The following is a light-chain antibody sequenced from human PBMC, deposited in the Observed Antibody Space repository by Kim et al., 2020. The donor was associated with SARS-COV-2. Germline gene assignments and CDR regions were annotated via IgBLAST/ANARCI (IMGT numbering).Light chain of an antibody. V-gene: IGKV1-33*01. Sequence: SASVGDSVTITCRASQDIYNYLNWYQQKPGKAPNLLIYDATNLEIGVPPRFSGSGSGTLFTFTISSLQPEDVGTYYCQQYDTLFTFGPGTKVDIK. CDR3: QQYDTLFT. CDR1: QDIYNY. J-gene: IGKJ3*01. CDR2: DAT.